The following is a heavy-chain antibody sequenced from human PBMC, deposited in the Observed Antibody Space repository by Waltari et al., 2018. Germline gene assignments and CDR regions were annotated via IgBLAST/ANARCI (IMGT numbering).Heavy chain of an antibody. V-gene: IGHV7-4-1*02. CDR3: ARGGVLRYFDWSAANFDY. D-gene: IGHD3-9*01. CDR1: GYHFTSYA. J-gene: IGHJ4*02. Sequence: QVQLVQSGSELKKPGASVKVSCKASGYHFTSYAMNWVRQATGQGLEWMGWINTNTGNPTYAQGFTGRFVFSLDTSVSTAYLQISSLKAEDTAVYYCARGGVLRYFDWSAANFDYWGQGTLVTVSS. CDR2: INTNTGNP.